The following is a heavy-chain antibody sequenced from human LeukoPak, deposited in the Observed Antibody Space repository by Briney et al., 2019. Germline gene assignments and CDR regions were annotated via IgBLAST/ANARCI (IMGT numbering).Heavy chain of an antibody. CDR1: GFTFSSYW. CDR2: IKQDGSEK. V-gene: IGHV3-7*01. J-gene: IGHJ4*02. D-gene: IGHD4-17*01. Sequence: GGSLRLSCAASGFTFSSYWMNWVRQAPGKGLEWVANIKQDGSEKYYVDSVKGRFTISRDNAKNSLYLQMSSLRAEDTAVYSCASRYGDLIDYWGQGTLVTVSS. CDR3: ASRYGDLIDY.